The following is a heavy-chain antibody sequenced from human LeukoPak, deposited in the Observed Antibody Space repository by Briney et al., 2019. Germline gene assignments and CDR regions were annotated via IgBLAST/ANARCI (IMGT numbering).Heavy chain of an antibody. CDR3: ARHEHLHYYGLWFAP. CDR1: GGSIRSSTYY. Sequence: SETLSLTCTVSGGSIRSSTYYWGWIRQPPGKGLEWIASINFSGSTHYNPSLKSRDIISVDTSKNQISLKLSSVTAADTAVYYCARHEHLHYYGLWFAPWGQGTLVIVSS. CDR2: INFSGST. J-gene: IGHJ5*02. D-gene: IGHD3-10*01. V-gene: IGHV4-39*01.